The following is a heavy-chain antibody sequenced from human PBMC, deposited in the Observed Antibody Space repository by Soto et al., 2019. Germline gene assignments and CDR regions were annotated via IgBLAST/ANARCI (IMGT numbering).Heavy chain of an antibody. D-gene: IGHD2-2*01. J-gene: IGHJ4*02. CDR1: GGTFSSYA. CDR2: IIPIFGTA. V-gene: IGHV1-69*13. Sequence: SVKVSCKASGGTFSSYAISWVRQAPGQGLEWMGGIIPIFGTANYAQKFQGRVTITADESTSTAYMELSSLRSEDTAVYYCARVVCIVLVPAAMLPETGYFDYWGQGTLVTVSS. CDR3: ARVVCIVLVPAAMLPETGYFDY.